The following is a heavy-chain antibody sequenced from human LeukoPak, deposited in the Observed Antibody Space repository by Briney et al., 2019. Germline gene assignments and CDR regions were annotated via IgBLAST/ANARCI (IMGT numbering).Heavy chain of an antibody. D-gene: IGHD3-22*01. CDR2: ISYDGSNK. V-gene: IGHV3-30-3*01. J-gene: IGHJ4*02. CDR1: GFTFSSYA. CDR3: ARNEYYYDSSGYPSDY. Sequence: GGSLRLSCAASGFTFSSYAMHWVRQAPGKGLEWVAVISYDGSNKYYADSVKGRFTISRDNSKNTLYLQMNSLGAEDTAVYYCARNEYYYDSSGYPSDYWGQGTLVTVSS.